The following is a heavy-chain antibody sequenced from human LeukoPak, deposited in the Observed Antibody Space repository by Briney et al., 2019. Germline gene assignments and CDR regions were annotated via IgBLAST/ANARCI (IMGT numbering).Heavy chain of an antibody. V-gene: IGHV3-30*14. CDR1: GFTLSSYA. D-gene: IGHD3-22*01. J-gene: IGHJ4*02. CDR2: ISYDGSNK. Sequence: GRSLRLSCAASGFTLSSYAMHWVRQAPGKGLEWVAVISYDGSNKYYADSVKGSFTISRDNSKNTLYLLMNSLRAEDTAVYYCASKIPSSVKYYFDYWGQRTMVSVSS. CDR3: ASKIPSSVKYYFDY.